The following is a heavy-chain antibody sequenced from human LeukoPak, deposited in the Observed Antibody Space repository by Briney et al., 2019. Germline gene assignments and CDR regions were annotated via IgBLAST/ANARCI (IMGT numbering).Heavy chain of an antibody. Sequence: PGGSLRLSCAASEFSVGSNYMTWVRQAPGKGLEWVSLIYSGGSTYYADSVKGRFTISRDNSKNTLYLQMNSLRVEDSAIYYCNIAARYPLQNINYYYMDVWGNGTTVTVSS. D-gene: IGHD6-6*01. J-gene: IGHJ6*03. CDR1: EFSVGSNY. V-gene: IGHV3-66*01. CDR2: IYSGGST. CDR3: NIAARYPLQNINYYYMDV.